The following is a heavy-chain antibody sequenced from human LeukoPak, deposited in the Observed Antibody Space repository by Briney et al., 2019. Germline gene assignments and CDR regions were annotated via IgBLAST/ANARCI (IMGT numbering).Heavy chain of an antibody. V-gene: IGHV3-7*01. CDR1: GFTFSSYW. CDR3: ARGGAYYWQQLVRGSGNWFDP. J-gene: IGHJ5*02. CDR2: IKQDGSEK. D-gene: IGHD6-13*01. Sequence: SGGSLRLSCAVSGFTFSSYWMSWVRQAPGKGLEWVANIKQDGSEKYYVDSVKGRFTISRDNAKNSLYLQMNSLRAEDTAVYYCARGGAYYWQQLVRGSGNWFDPWGQGTLVTVSS.